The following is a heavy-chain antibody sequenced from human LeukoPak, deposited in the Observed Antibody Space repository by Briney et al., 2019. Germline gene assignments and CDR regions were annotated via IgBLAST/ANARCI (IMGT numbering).Heavy chain of an antibody. CDR1: GFTFSSYS. CDR2: ISSSSSYI. CDR3: ARDPERRYFDY. Sequence: GGSLRLSCAASGFTFSSYSMNWVRQAPGKGLEWVSSISSSSSYIYYADSVKGRFTIPRDNAKNSLYLQMNSLRAEDTAVYYCARDPERRYFDYWGQGTLVTVSS. D-gene: IGHD1-1*01. J-gene: IGHJ4*02. V-gene: IGHV3-21*01.